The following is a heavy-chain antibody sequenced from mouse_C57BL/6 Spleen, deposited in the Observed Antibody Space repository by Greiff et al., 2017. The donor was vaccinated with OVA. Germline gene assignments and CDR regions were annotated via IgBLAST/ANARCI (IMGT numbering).Heavy chain of an antibody. CDR2: IDPSDSYT. J-gene: IGHJ3*01. V-gene: IGHV1-50*01. D-gene: IGHD4-1*01. CDR1: GYTFTSYW. CDR3: ARVGTSAY. Sequence: VQLQQSGAELVKPGASVKLSCKASGYTFTSYWMPWVKQRPGQGLEWIGEIDPSDSYTNYNQKFKGKATLTVDTSSSTAYMQLSSLTSEDSAVYYCARVGTSAYWGQGTLVTVSA.